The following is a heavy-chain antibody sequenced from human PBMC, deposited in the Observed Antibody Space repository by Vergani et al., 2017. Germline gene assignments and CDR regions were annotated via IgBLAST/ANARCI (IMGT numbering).Heavy chain of an antibody. V-gene: IGHV3-23*01. CDR3: ARDLRLLYNRFDP. J-gene: IGHJ5*02. Sequence: EVQLLESGGNLIQPGGSLRLSCGASGFTFSSYAMTWVRLAPGKGLQFVSAISGSGGNTFYTDSVKGRFTISRDNSKSTMYLQMNSLRDEDTGVYYCARDLRLLYNRFDPWGQGTLVTVSS. CDR2: ISGSGGNT. CDR1: GFTFSSYA. D-gene: IGHD1-14*01.